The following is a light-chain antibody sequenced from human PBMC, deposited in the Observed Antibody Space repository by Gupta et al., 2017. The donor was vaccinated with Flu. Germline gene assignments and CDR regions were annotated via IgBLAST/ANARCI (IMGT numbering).Light chain of an antibody. CDR2: WAS. V-gene: IGKV4-1*01. CDR3: QQYYATASWT. J-gene: IGKJ1*01. CDR1: RSVLYDSNNKNY. Sequence: DIVMTQSPDSLAVSLGERATINCTSSRSVLYDSNNKNYLAWYQQKPGQPPKLLIYWASTRESGVPDRFSGSGSGTDFTLTISSLQAEDVAVYYCQQYYATASWTFGQGTKVEIK.